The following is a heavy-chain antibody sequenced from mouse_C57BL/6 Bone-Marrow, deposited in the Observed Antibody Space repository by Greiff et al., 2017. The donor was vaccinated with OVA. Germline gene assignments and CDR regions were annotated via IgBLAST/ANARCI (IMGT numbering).Heavy chain of an antibody. J-gene: IGHJ4*01. CDR3: ARGRYAMDY. Sequence: QVQLQQPGAELVRPGSSVKLSCKASGYTFTSYWMDWVKQRPGQGLEWIGNIYPSDSETHYNQQFKDKATLTVDKSSSTAYMQLSSLTSEDSAVYCCARGRYAMDYWGQGTSGTGSS. CDR2: IYPSDSET. CDR1: GYTFTSYW. V-gene: IGHV1-61*01.